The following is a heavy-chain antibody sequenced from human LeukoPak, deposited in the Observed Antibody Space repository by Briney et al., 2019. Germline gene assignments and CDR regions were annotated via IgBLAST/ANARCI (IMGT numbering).Heavy chain of an antibody. CDR2: INPNSGGT. CDR1: GYTFTGYY. V-gene: IGHV1-2*02. D-gene: IGHD4-17*01. J-gene: IGHJ4*02. CDR3: ARHDYGDYVGYFDY. Sequence: ASVKVSCKASGYTFTGYYMHWVGQAPGQGLEWMGLINPNSGGTNYAQKFQGRVTMTRDTSISTAYMELSRLRSDDTAVYYCARHDYGDYVGYFDYWGQGTLVTVSS.